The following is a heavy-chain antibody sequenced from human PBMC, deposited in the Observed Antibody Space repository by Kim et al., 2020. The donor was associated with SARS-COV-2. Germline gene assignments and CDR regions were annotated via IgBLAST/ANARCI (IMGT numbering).Heavy chain of an antibody. D-gene: IGHD6-13*01. Sequence: AQKFQGRVTITADESTSTAYMELSSLRSEDTAVYYCARSYRGASSWYDYWGQGTLVTVSS. J-gene: IGHJ4*02. CDR3: ARSYRGASSWYDY. V-gene: IGHV1-69*01.